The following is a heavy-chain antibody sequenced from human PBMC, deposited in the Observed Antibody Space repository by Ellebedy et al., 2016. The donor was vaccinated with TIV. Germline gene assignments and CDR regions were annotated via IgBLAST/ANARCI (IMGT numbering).Heavy chain of an antibody. D-gene: IGHD2-2*03. CDR2: INHSGST. Sequence: MPSETLSLTCTVSGGSISSSSYYWSWIRQPPGKGLEWIGEINHSGSTNYNPSLKSRVTISVDTSKNQFSLKLSSVTAADTAVYYCARIPGYCSSTSCRAFDYWGQGTLVTVSS. CDR3: ARIPGYCSSTSCRAFDY. CDR1: GGSISSSSYY. J-gene: IGHJ4*02. V-gene: IGHV4-39*07.